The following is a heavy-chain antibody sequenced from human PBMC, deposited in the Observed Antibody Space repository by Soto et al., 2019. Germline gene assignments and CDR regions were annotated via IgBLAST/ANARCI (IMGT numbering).Heavy chain of an antibody. D-gene: IGHD3-3*01. CDR1: GYTFTSYG. V-gene: IGHV1-18*01. CDR2: ISAYNGNT. J-gene: IGHJ6*02. CDR3: ARTNKTYYDCWSCYCHYFYYYGMDF. Sequence: ASVKVSCKASGYTFTSYGISWGRQAPGQGLEWMGWISAYNGNTNYAQKLQGRVTMTTDTSTSTAYMELRSLRSDDTAVNYCARTNKTYYDCWSCYCHYFYYYGMDFFGHGTTLTVS.